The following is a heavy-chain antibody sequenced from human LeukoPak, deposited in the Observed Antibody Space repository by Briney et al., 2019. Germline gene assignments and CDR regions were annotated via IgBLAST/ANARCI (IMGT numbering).Heavy chain of an antibody. CDR3: ARAPLPYSSSWYWFDP. V-gene: IGHV1-69*06. CDR2: IIPIFGTA. J-gene: IGHJ5*02. D-gene: IGHD6-13*01. CDR1: GGTFSNIV. Sequence: ASVKVSCKASGGTFSNIVISWVRQAPGQGLEWMGGIIPIFGTANYAQKFQGRVTITADKSTSTAYMELSSLRSEDTAVYYCARAPLPYSSSWYWFDPWGQGTLVTVSS.